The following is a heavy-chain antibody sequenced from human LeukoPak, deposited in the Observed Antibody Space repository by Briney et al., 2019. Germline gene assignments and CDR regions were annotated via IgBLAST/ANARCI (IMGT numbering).Heavy chain of an antibody. V-gene: IGHV1-46*01. J-gene: IGHJ4*02. CDR1: GYTFTGYY. D-gene: IGHD3-9*01. CDR2: INPSGGST. Sequence: SVKVSCKASGYTFTGYYMHWVRQAPGQGLEWMGIINPSGGSTSYAQKFRGRLTMTRDMSTSTVYMELSSLRSEDTAVYYCARGSRPVYNLLTGKRYFDYWGQGTLLTVSS. CDR3: ARGSRPVYNLLTGKRYFDY.